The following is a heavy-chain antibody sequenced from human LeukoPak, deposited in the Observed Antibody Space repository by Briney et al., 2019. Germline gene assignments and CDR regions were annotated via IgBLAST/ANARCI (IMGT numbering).Heavy chain of an antibody. J-gene: IGHJ5*02. CDR2: ISYDGSNK. Sequence: GGSLRLSCEASGFTFSSYGMHWVRQAPGKGLEWVAVISYDGSNKYYADSVKGRFTISRDNSKNTLYLQMNSLRAEDTAVYYCAKGSSGWYASWFDPWGQGTLVTVSS. V-gene: IGHV3-30*18. D-gene: IGHD6-19*01. CDR1: GFTFSSYG. CDR3: AKGSSGWYASWFDP.